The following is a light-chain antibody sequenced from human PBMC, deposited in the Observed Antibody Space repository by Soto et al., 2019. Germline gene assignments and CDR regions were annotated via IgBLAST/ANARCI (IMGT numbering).Light chain of an antibody. Sequence: QSVLTQPPSASGTPGQKVTISCSGSSSNIGSNAVNWYQQVPGTAPKRLIYSDDQRPSGLPDPFSRSKCGTSASLAISGLQSEDEADYICAAWNDNLNGPSYVFGTGTKVTVL. CDR2: SDD. J-gene: IGLJ1*01. V-gene: IGLV1-44*01. CDR3: AAWNDNLNGPSYV. CDR1: SSNIGSNA.